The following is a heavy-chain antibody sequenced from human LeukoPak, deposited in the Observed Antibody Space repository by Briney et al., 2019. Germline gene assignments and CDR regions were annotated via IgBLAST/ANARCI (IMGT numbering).Heavy chain of an antibody. Sequence: VSCKASGYTFTXYAMNWVRXAPGQGLEWMGXINTNTGNPTYAQGFTGRFVFSLDTSVSTAYLQISSLKAEDTAVYYCARVPGSSGWYNYIDYWGQGTLVTVSS. CDR3: ARVPGSSGWYNYIDY. J-gene: IGHJ4*02. V-gene: IGHV7-4-1*02. D-gene: IGHD6-19*01. CDR2: INTNTGNP. CDR1: GYTFTXYA.